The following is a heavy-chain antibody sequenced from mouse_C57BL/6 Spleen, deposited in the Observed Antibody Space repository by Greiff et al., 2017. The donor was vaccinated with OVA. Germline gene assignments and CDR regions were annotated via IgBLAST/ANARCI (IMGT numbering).Heavy chain of an antibody. CDR1: GFSLTSYG. CDR2: IWSGGST. J-gene: IGHJ1*03. Sequence: VQLQQSGPGLVQPSQSLSITCTVSGFSLTSYGVHWVRQSPGKGLEWLGVIWSGGSTDYNAAFISRLSISKDNSKSQVFFKMNSLQADDTAIYYCASRGRYFDVWGTGTTVTVSS. CDR3: ASRGRYFDV. V-gene: IGHV2-2*01.